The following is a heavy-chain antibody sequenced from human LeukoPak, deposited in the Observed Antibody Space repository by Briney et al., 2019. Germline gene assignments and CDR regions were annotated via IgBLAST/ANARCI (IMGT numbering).Heavy chain of an antibody. CDR2: IYYSGST. J-gene: IGHJ5*02. V-gene: IGHV4-59*11. D-gene: IGHD6-13*01. Sequence: SETLSLTCTVSGGSISSHYWSWIRQPPGEGLEWIGYIYYSGSTNYNPSLKSRVTISVDTPKNQFSLKLSSVTAADTAVYYCARGEEIAAAGTVYWFDPWGQGTLVTVSS. CDR3: ARGEEIAAAGTVYWFDP. CDR1: GGSISSHY.